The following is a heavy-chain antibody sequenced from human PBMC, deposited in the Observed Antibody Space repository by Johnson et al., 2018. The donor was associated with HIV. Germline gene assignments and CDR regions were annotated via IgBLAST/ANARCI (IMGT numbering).Heavy chain of an antibody. D-gene: IGHD6-13*01. J-gene: IGHJ3*02. CDR2: LYSGGST. Sequence: VQLVESGGGLVQPGGSLRLSCAASGFTVSSNYMSWVRQAPGKGLEWVAVLYSGGSTSYADSVARRFAISTDNAKNTMYLQINSLRAGDTAVYYCARERIGDSSSGDALDTWGKGKMVTVSS. V-gene: IGHV3-66*01. CDR1: GFTVSSNY. CDR3: ARERIGDSSSGDALDT.